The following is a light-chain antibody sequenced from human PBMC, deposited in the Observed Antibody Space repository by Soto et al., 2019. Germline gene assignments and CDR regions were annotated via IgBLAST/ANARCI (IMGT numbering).Light chain of an antibody. J-gene: IGKJ1*01. CDR3: QQYNNLPCT. CDR1: QSISGA. CDR2: GAS. Sequence: GMSLSVATVSVSTGGRATLSSRASQSISGALAWYQQKPGQAPRLLIYGASTRATTFPARFSGSGSGTDFTLTISSLQSEDFAVYYCQQYNNLPCTFGEGTKVDI. V-gene: IGKV3-15*01.